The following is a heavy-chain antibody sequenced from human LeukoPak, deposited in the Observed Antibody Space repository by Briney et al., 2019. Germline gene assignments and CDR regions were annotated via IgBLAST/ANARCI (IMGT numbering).Heavy chain of an antibody. CDR1: GFTFSTYP. CDR2: ISYDVSDK. J-gene: IGHJ4*02. D-gene: IGHD3-10*01. Sequence: GGSLRLSCAASGFTFSTYPIHWVRQAPGKGLEWVAVISYDVSDKHYADSVKGRFTISRDNSKNTLFLQMNSLRPEDTAVYYCARDFRGSIDYWGQETLVTVSS. CDR3: ARDFRGSIDY. V-gene: IGHV3-30-3*01.